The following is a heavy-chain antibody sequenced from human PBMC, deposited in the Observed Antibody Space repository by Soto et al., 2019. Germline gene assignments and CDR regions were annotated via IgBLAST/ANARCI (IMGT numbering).Heavy chain of an antibody. Sequence: QVQLVQSGAEVKKPGSSVKVSCKASGGTFSSYAICWVRQAPGQGLEWMGGIIPIFGTANYAQKFQGRVTITADESTSTAYMELSSLRFEDTAVYYCASPAHIVGATGYFQHWGQGTLVTVSS. CDR2: IIPIFGTA. D-gene: IGHD1-26*01. CDR3: ASPAHIVGATGYFQH. V-gene: IGHV1-69*01. J-gene: IGHJ1*01. CDR1: GGTFSSYA.